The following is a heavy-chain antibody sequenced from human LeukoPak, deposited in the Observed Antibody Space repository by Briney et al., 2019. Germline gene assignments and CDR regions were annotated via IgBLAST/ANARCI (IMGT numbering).Heavy chain of an antibody. V-gene: IGHV3-30-3*01. CDR2: ISYDGSNK. Sequence: PGGSLRLSCAASGFTFSSYAMHWVRQAPGKGLEWVAVISYDGSNKYYADSVKGRFTISRDNSKNTLYLQMNSLRAEDTAVYYCARGWGYCSGGSCPPETPFDYWGQGTLVTVSS. CDR3: ARGWGYCSGGSCPPETPFDY. D-gene: IGHD2-15*01. CDR1: GFTFSSYA. J-gene: IGHJ4*02.